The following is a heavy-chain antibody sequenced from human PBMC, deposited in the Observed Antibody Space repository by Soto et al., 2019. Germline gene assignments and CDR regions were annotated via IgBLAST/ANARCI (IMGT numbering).Heavy chain of an antibody. D-gene: IGHD6-6*01. Sequence: SETLSLTCTVSGGSISSYYWSWIRQPPGKGLEWIGYIYYSGSTNYNPSLKSRVTISVDTSKNQFSLKLSSVTAADTAVYYCARNIAARYDYWGQGTLVTVSS. J-gene: IGHJ4*02. CDR1: GGSISSYY. CDR2: IYYSGST. V-gene: IGHV4-59*01. CDR3: ARNIAARYDY.